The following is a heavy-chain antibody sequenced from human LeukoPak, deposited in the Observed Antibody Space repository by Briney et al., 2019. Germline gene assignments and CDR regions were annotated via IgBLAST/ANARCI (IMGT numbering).Heavy chain of an antibody. D-gene: IGHD3-10*01. CDR3: ADSNTMVRGGVFDY. V-gene: IGHV3-23*01. CDR1: GFTVSSYA. CDR2: ISGSGGST. J-gene: IGHJ4*02. Sequence: GGSLRLSCAASGFTVSSYAMSWVRQAPGKGLEWVSAISGSGGSTYYADSVKGRFTISRDNSKNTLYLQMNSLRAEDTAVYHCADSNTMVRGGVFDYWGQGTLVTVSS.